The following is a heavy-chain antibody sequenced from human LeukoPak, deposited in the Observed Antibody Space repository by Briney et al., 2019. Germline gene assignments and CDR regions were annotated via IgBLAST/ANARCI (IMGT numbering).Heavy chain of an antibody. CDR1: GFTFRSAW. CDR3: KGYYYGSSGYYYFDY. Sequence: GGSLRLSCAASGFTFRSAWMAWVRQAPGKGLEWVGRFKSKTDGGSTDYAAPVKGRFTISRDDSKNTLFLQMNSLKTEDTAVYYCKGYYYGSSGYYYFDYWGQGTLVTVSS. D-gene: IGHD3-22*01. J-gene: IGHJ4*02. CDR2: FKSKTDGGST. V-gene: IGHV3-15*01.